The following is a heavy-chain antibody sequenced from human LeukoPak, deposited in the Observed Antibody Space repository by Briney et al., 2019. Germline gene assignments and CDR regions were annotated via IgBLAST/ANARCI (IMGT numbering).Heavy chain of an antibody. J-gene: IGHJ6*02. Sequence: GGSLRLSCAASGFSFSNYAMHWVRQAPSKGLEWVSAISGSGGSTYYADSVKGRFTISRDNSKNTLYLQMNSLRAEDTAVYYCAKAHSSSSHYYGMDVWGQGTTDPVSS. CDR1: GFSFSNYA. D-gene: IGHD6-6*01. V-gene: IGHV3-23*01. CDR2: ISGSGGST. CDR3: AKAHSSSSHYYGMDV.